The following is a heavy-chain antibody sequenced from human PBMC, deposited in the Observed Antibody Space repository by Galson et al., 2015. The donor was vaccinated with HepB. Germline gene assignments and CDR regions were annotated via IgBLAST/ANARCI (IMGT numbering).Heavy chain of an antibody. CDR3: AKGRPSGQNGMDV. CDR1: GFTFSNYA. CDR2: ITGSGDYT. J-gene: IGHJ6*02. V-gene: IGHV3-23*01. D-gene: IGHD3-3*01. Sequence: SLRLSCAASGFTFSNYAMSWVRQAPGKGLEWVSGITGSGDYTSYADSVKGRFTISRDNSKNTLYLQMNSLRAEDTAVYYCAKGRPSGQNGMDVWGQGTTVTVSS.